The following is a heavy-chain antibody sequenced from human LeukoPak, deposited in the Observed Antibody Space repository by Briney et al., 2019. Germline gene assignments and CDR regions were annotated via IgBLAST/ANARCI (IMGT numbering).Heavy chain of an antibody. CDR3: AADQGGDYYGSGSYYGY. D-gene: IGHD3-10*01. J-gene: IGHJ4*02. Sequence: SETLSLTCTVSGGSISSGGYYWSWIRQHPGKGLEWIGYIYYSGSTYYNPSLKSRVTISVDTSKNQFSLKLSSVTAADTAVYYCAADQGGDYYGSGSYYGYWGQGTLVTVSS. V-gene: IGHV4-31*03. CDR2: IYYSGST. CDR1: GGSISSGGYY.